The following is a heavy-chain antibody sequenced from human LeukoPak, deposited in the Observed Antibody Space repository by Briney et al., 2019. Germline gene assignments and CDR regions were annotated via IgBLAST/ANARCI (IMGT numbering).Heavy chain of an antibody. CDR3: TIIPNVILFTHYFEY. CDR2: IIPFLGTT. D-gene: IGHD2-21*01. V-gene: IGHV1-69*11. CDR1: GYTFTSYG. Sequence: ASVKVSCKASGYTFTSYGISWVRQAPGQGLEWMGSIIPFLGTTNYAQKFQGRVTTTADEPTRTAYMELTYVRSDDTAVYYCTIIPNVILFTHYFEYWGQGTLVTVSS. J-gene: IGHJ4*02.